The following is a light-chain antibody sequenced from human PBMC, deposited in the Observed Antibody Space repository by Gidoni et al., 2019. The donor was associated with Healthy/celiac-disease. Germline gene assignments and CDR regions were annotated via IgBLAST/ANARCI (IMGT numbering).Light chain of an antibody. J-gene: IGKJ2*01. CDR3: MQALQTPMYT. CDR2: LGS. V-gene: IGKV2-28*01. CDR1: QGLLHSNGSKS. Sequence: DIVVTQSPLSLPVTPGEPASISCRSRQGLLHSNGSKSLDGSLQRPGQCPQLLIYLGSTRASGVPDRFSVSGSGTDFTLKISRVAAEEVGVYYCMQALQTPMYTFGQGTKLEIK.